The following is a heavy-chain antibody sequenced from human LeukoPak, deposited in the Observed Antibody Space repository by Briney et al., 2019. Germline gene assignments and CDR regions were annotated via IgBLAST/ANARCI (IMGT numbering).Heavy chain of an antibody. CDR1: GGTFSSYA. CDR2: IIPIFGTA. V-gene: IGHV1-69*13. J-gene: IGHJ4*02. Sequence: ASVKVSCKASGGTFSSYAISWVRQAPGQGLEWMGGIIPIFGTANYAQKFQGRVTITADESTSTAYMELSCLRSEDTAVYYCARGEDYGVFFDYWGQGTLVTVSS. D-gene: IGHD4-17*01. CDR3: ARGEDYGVFFDY.